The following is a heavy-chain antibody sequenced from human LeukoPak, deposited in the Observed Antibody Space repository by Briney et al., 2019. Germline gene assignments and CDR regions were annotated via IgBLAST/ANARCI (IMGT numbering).Heavy chain of an antibody. D-gene: IGHD3-22*01. J-gene: IGHJ4*02. CDR2: ISDSGST. V-gene: IGHV4-59*11. CDR1: GVSLSTHH. CDR3: ARGYDSSAYYPFNY. Sequence: PSETLSLTCVVSGVSLSTHHWSWFRQSPGRGLEWIGYISDSGSTNYNPSLKSRVTISVDTSKNQFSLMLSSVTAADTAVYYCARGYDSSAYYPFNYWGQGTLVTVSS.